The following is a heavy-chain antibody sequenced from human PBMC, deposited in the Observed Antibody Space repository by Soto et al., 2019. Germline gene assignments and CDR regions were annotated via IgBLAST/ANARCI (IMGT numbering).Heavy chain of an antibody. CDR2: IKQDGSDK. CDR3: ARGAYSSGWYPDYFDY. Sequence: GGSLRLSCAASGFTFSSYWMSWVRQAPGRGLEWVANIKQDGSDKYYLDSMRGRFTISRDNAKNSVYLEVNSLRVEDTAIYYCARGAYSSGWYPDYFDYWGQGTPVTVSS. CDR1: GFTFSSYW. D-gene: IGHD6-19*01. V-gene: IGHV3-7*01. J-gene: IGHJ4*02.